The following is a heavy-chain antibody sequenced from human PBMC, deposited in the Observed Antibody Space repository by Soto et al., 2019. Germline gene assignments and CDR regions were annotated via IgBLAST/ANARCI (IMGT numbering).Heavy chain of an antibody. D-gene: IGHD3-22*01. CDR1: GGTFSTYA. J-gene: IGHJ5*02. CDR3: ARVLKNVAPYDSSGYYLS. CDR2: IIPIFGTA. V-gene: IGHV1-69*01. Sequence: QVQLLQSGAEVKKPGSSVKVSCKASGGTFSTYAISCVLQAPGQGLEWMGGIIPIFGTANYAQKFQGRVTIIADGSTSRTYMEVVSLRSEHTAVYYCARVLKNVAPYDSSGYYLSWGQGTLVTVSS.